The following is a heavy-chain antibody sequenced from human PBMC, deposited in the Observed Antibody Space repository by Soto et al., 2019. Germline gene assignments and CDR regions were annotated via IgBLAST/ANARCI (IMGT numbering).Heavy chain of an antibody. CDR3: ARGGHYYGSGATIWGWFDP. Sequence: SVKVSCKASGGTFSSYAISWVRQAPGQGLEWMGGIIPILGTANYAQKFQGRVTITADESTSTAYMELSSLRSEDTAVYYCARGGHYYGSGATIWGWFDPWGQGTLVTVSS. J-gene: IGHJ5*02. D-gene: IGHD3-10*01. CDR2: IIPILGTA. CDR1: GGTFSSYA. V-gene: IGHV1-69*13.